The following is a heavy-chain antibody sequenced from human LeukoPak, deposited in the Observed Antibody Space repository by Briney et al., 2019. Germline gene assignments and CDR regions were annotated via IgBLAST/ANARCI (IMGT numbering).Heavy chain of an antibody. Sequence: GGSLRLSCTASEFTFSVYTMNWVRQAPGKGLEWVSSISPSSSSIYYADSVRGRFTVSRDNAKNSLYLQMNSLRAEDTAVYYCARGATYDYWGQGTLVTVSS. D-gene: IGHD1-26*01. CDR1: EFTFSVYT. CDR3: ARGATYDY. J-gene: IGHJ4*02. CDR2: ISPSSSSI. V-gene: IGHV3-21*01.